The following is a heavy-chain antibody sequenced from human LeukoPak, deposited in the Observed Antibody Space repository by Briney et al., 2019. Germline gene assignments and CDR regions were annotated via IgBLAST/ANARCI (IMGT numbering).Heavy chain of an antibody. CDR2: INWNGGTI. D-gene: IGHD3-10*02. J-gene: IGHJ6*04. CDR3: AELGITMIGGV. CDR1: GFTFDDYA. Sequence: TGGSLRLSCAVSGFTFDDYAMYWVRQAPGKGLEWVSAINWNGGTIGYADSVRGRFTISRDNAKNSLYLQMNSLRAEDTAVYYCAELGITMIGGVWGKGTTVTISS. V-gene: IGHV3-20*04.